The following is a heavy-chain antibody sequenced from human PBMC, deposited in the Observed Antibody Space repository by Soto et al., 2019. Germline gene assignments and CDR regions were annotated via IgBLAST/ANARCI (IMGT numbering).Heavy chain of an antibody. CDR1: GYTFSTYG. J-gene: IGHJ3*02. Sequence: QVQLVQSGAEVKKPGASVKVSCKASGYTFSTYGISWVRQAPGQGLEWMGWISTYNGNTNYAQKLRGRVTMTTDTSTSTAYMELRSLRFDDTAVFYCARDPPNFDAFDIWGQGTMVTVSS. D-gene: IGHD7-27*01. CDR2: ISTYNGNT. V-gene: IGHV1-18*01. CDR3: ARDPPNFDAFDI.